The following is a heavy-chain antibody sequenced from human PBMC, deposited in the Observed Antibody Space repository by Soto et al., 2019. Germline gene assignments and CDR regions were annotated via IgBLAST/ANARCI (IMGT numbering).Heavy chain of an antibody. Sequence: PGGSLRLSCAASGFTFRNYWMHWVRQAPGKGLVWVSRINTDGSTTSYEDSVKGRFTMSRDNAKNTLYLQMNSLRAEDTAVYFCIREDGTSFNNWGQETRATVS. CDR2: INTDGSTT. D-gene: IGHD1-1*01. CDR1: GFTFRNYW. CDR3: IREDGTSFNN. V-gene: IGHV3-74*01. J-gene: IGHJ4*02.